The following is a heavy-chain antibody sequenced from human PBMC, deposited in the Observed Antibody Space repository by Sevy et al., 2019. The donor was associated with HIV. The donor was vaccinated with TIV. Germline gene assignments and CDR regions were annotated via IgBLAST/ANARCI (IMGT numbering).Heavy chain of an antibody. J-gene: IGHJ2*01. Sequence: GGSLRLSCAASGFTVGNNYMSWVRQAPGRGLEWVSVIYTGGSTYYVDSVKGRFTISRDDSKNTLYLQMNSLRAEDTAVYYCARDHGGVQDRYFDLWGRGTLVTVSS. CDR1: GFTVGNNY. D-gene: IGHD2-8*02. CDR2: IYTGGST. V-gene: IGHV3-53*01. CDR3: ARDHGGVQDRYFDL.